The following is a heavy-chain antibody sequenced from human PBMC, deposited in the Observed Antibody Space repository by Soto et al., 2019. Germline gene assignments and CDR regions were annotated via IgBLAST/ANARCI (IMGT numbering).Heavy chain of an antibody. CDR1: GGSFSGYY. V-gene: IGHV4-59*01. J-gene: IGHJ4*02. Sequence: SETLSLTCAVYGGSFSGYYWSWIRQPPGKGLEWIGYIYYSGSTNYNPSLKSRVTISVDTSKNQFSLKLSSVTAADTAVYYCARDARGWYFDYWGQGTLVTVSS. CDR2: IYYSGST. D-gene: IGHD6-19*01. CDR3: ARDARGWYFDY.